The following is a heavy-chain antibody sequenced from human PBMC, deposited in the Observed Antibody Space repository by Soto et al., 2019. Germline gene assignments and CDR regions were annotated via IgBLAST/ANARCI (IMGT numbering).Heavy chain of an antibody. CDR2: TYHRGST. V-gene: IGHV4-59*01. CDR1: GVSISSYF. D-gene: IGHD6-25*01. Sequence: SETLSLTCSVSGVSISSYFWSWIRQAPGRGLEWIGYTYHRGSTNYSPSLKSRVAISLDTSENQFSLKVNSVTAADTAVYYCARIGGYHGPLDYWGQGTPVTAPQ. CDR3: ARIGGYHGPLDY. J-gene: IGHJ4*02.